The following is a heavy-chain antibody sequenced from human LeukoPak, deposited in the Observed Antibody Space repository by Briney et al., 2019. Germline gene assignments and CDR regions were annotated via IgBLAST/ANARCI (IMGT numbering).Heavy chain of an antibody. Sequence: GGPLRLSCAASGFSFSSYWMSWVRQAPGKGLEWVANIKQDGSEEYYVDSVKGRFTISRDNAKNSLDLQMNSLGVEDTAVYYCAGYYLGNYFDPWGQGTLVTVSS. V-gene: IGHV3-7*01. CDR2: IKQDGSEE. D-gene: IGHD3-3*01. J-gene: IGHJ5*02. CDR3: AGYYLGNYFDP. CDR1: GFSFSSYW.